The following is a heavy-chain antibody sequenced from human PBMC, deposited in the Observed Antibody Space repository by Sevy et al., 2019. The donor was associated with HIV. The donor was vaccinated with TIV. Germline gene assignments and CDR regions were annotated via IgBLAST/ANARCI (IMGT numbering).Heavy chain of an antibody. CDR3: ARIWMGATMGIGDY. Sequence: SETLSLTCTVSGGSISSSSYCWGWIRQPPGKGLEWIGSIYYSGSTYYNPSLKSRVTISVDTSKNQFSLKLSSVTAADTAVYYCARIWMGATMGIGDYWGQGTLVTVSS. CDR2: IYYSGST. D-gene: IGHD1-26*01. V-gene: IGHV4-39*01. CDR1: GGSISSSSYC. J-gene: IGHJ4*02.